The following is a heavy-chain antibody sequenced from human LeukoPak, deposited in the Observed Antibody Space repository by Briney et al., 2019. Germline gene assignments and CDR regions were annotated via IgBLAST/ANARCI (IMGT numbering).Heavy chain of an antibody. Sequence: ASVKVSCKASGYTFTGYYMHWVRQAPGQGLEWMGWINPNSGGTNYAQKFQGWVTMTRDTSISTAYMELGRLRSDDTAVYYCARAYYYDSSGYWADAFDIWGQGTMVTVSS. CDR1: GYTFTGYY. CDR3: ARAYYYDSSGYWADAFDI. D-gene: IGHD3-22*01. CDR2: INPNSGGT. J-gene: IGHJ3*02. V-gene: IGHV1-2*04.